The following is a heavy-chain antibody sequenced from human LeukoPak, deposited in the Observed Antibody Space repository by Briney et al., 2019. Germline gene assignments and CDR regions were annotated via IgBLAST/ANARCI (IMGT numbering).Heavy chain of an antibody. CDR1: GFTFSSYA. Sequence: PGGSLRLSCAACGFTFSSYAMSWVRQAPGKGLEWVSAISGSGGRTYHADSVKGRFTISRDNSKNTLYLQMNSLRAEDTAVYYCAKGGESYRTGLDYWGQGTLVTVSS. D-gene: IGHD1-26*01. J-gene: IGHJ4*02. CDR3: AKGGESYRTGLDY. V-gene: IGHV3-23*01. CDR2: ISGSGGRT.